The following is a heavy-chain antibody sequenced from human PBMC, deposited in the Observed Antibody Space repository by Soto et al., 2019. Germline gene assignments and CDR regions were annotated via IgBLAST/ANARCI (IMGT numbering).Heavy chain of an antibody. D-gene: IGHD5-18*01. V-gene: IGHV4-59*12. Sequence: PXAILSLNCNVSNGRLNFYCWNWIRQPPGKELEWIGNIYYRGTTNYNPSLQGRVTMSIDTSKNQFSLMLTSVTAADTAVYYCTRVATAVPSWGRGVLVTVSS. CDR1: NGRLNFYC. J-gene: IGHJ4*02. CDR2: IYYRGTT. CDR3: TRVATAVPS.